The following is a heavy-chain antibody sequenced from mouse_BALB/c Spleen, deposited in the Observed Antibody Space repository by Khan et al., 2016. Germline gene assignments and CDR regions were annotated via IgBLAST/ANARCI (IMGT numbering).Heavy chain of an antibody. CDR3: ARQEDYARDY. CDR1: GFDFSRYW. V-gene: IGHV4-1*02. CDR2: INPDSSTI. J-gene: IGHJ4*01. Sequence: EVKLLESGGGLVQPGGSLKLSCAASGFDFSRYWMSWVRQAPGKGLEWIGEINPDSSTINYTPSLKDKFIISRDNAKNTLYLQMSKVRSEDTALYYCARQEDYARDYWGQGTSVTVSS.